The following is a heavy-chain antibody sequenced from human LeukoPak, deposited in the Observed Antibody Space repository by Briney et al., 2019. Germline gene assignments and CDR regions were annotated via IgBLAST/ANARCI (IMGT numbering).Heavy chain of an antibody. CDR1: GGSFSGYY. D-gene: IGHD6-6*01. Sequence: SETLSLTCAVYGGSFSGYYWSWIRQPPGKGMEWVGEINHSGSISYNPSLKSRVTISLDTSKNQFSLKLSSVTAADTAVYYCARIAARLKRTVDYWGQGTLVTVSS. CDR3: ARIAARLKRTVDY. V-gene: IGHV4-34*01. J-gene: IGHJ4*02. CDR2: INHSGSI.